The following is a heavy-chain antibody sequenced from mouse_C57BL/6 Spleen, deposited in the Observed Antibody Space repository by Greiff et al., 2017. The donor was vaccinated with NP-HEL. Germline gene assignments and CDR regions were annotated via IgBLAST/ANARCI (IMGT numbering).Heavy chain of an antibody. CDR2: IYPGSGVI. Sequence: QVQLQQSGPELVKPGASVKISCKASGYAFSNSWMHWVKQRPGKGLEWIGRIYPGSGVINYNGKFKGKATLTAAKSSSTAYMQVSSLITDDSAVYVCARSASDGSFDYWGQGTTLTVSS. J-gene: IGHJ2*01. CDR1: GYAFSNSW. V-gene: IGHV1-82*01. D-gene: IGHD2-3*01. CDR3: ARSASDGSFDY.